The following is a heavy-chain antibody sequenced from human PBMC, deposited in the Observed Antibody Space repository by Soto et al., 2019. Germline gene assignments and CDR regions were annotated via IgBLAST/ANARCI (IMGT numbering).Heavy chain of an antibody. CDR1: GYTFASYG. CDR2: ISAYNGNT. V-gene: IGHV1-18*04. Sequence: RASVKVSCKASGYTFASYGISWVRQAPGQGLESMGWISAYNGNTNYAQKLQGRVTMTTDTSTSTAYMELRSLRSDDTAVYYCARDRPEVYYYYGMDVWGQGTTVTVSS. J-gene: IGHJ6*02. CDR3: ARDRPEVYYYYGMDV.